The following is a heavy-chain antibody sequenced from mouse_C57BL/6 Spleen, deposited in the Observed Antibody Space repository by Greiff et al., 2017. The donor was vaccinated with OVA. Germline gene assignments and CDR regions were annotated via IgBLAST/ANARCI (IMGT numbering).Heavy chain of an antibody. D-gene: IGHD2-4*01. V-gene: IGHV1-69*01. CDR2: IDPSDSYT. CDR3: ARAYDYGGDAWFAY. CDR1: GYTFTSYW. Sequence: QVQLQQPGAELVMPGASVKLSCKASGYTFTSYWMHWVKQRPGQGLEWIGEIDPSDSYTNYNQKFKGKSTLTVDKSSSTAYMQLSSLTSEDSAVYYCARAYDYGGDAWFAYWGQGTLVTVSA. J-gene: IGHJ3*01.